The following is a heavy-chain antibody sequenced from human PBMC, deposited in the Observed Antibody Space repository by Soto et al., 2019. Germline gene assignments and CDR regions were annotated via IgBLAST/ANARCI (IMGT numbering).Heavy chain of an antibody. CDR2: ISSSSGTI. J-gene: IGHJ4*02. CDR3: ARGTYRSKTDFDY. CDR1: GFTFSGYY. V-gene: IGHV3-11*01. Sequence: SLGLSCAASGFTFSGYYMTWIRQAPGSGLEWVSYISSSSGTISYANSVKGRFTISRDNAQNSLYLQMTSLRAEDTAVYYCARGTYRSKTDFDYWGQGTLVTVSS. D-gene: IGHD6-13*01.